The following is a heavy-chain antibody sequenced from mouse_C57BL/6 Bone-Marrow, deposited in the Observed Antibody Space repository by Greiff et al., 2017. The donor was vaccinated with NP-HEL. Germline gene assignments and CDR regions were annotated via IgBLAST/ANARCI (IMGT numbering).Heavy chain of an antibody. CDR1: GYTFTSYW. Sequence: QVHVKQSGAELVKPGASVKLSCKASGYTFTSYWMQWVKQRPGQGLEWIGEIDPSDSYTNYNQKFKGKATLTVDTSSSTAYMQLSSLTSEDSAVYYCARSKGNWYFDVWGTGTTVTVSS. CDR2: IDPSDSYT. V-gene: IGHV1-50*01. J-gene: IGHJ1*03. CDR3: ARSKGNWYFDV.